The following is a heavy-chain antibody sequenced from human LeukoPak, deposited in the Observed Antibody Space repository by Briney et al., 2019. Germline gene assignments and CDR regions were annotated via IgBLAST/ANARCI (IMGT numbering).Heavy chain of an antibody. J-gene: IGHJ5*02. D-gene: IGHD2-8*01. Sequence: SETLSLTCTVSGGSISSYYWSWIRQPPGKGLEWIGEINHSGSTNYNPSLKSRVTISVDTSKNQFSLKLSSVTAADTAVYYCARVYEEQKHWFDPWGQGTLVTVSS. CDR3: ARVYEEQKHWFDP. CDR2: INHSGST. V-gene: IGHV4-34*01. CDR1: GGSISSYY.